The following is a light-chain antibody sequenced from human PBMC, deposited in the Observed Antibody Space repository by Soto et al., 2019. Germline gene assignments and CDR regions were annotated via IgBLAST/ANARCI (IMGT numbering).Light chain of an antibody. CDR2: GTS. CDR3: QHYGSSPPDT. J-gene: IGKJ2*01. CDR1: QSVSGTY. Sequence: EMVLTQSPGTLSLSLGERATHSCRARQSVSGTYSAWYQQKPGQAPRLLIYGTSNRAAGIPDRFSGSGSGTDFSLTISRLEPEDFAVYYCQHYGSSPPDTFGQGTKLEIK. V-gene: IGKV3-20*01.